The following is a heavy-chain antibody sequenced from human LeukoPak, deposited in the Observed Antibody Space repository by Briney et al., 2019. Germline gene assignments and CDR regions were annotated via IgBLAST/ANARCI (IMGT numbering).Heavy chain of an antibody. CDR2: IKSKTDGGTT. CDR1: GFTFSNAW. Sequence: GGSLRLSCAASGFTFSNAWMNWVRQAPGKGLEWVGRIKSKTDGGTTDYAAPVKGRFTISRDDSKNTLYLQMSSLKTEDTAVYYCTGRNVLRFLEWLTPFEYWGQGTLVTVSS. CDR3: TGRNVLRFLEWLTPFEY. V-gene: IGHV3-15*07. D-gene: IGHD3-3*01. J-gene: IGHJ4*02.